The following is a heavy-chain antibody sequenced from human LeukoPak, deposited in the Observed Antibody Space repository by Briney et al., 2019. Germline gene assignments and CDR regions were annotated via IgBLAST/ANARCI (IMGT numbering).Heavy chain of an antibody. CDR3: ARGMEPYYYMDV. D-gene: IGHD1-26*01. Sequence: ASVKVSCKASGYTFTSYGISWVRQAPGQGLEWMGWINPNSGGTNYAQKFQGRVTMTRDTSISTAYMELSRLRSDDTAVYYCARGMEPYYYMDVWGKGTTVTVSS. V-gene: IGHV1-2*02. CDR2: INPNSGGT. J-gene: IGHJ6*03. CDR1: GYTFTSYG.